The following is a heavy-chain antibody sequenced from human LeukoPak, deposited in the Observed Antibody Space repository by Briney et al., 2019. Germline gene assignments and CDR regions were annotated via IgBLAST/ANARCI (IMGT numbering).Heavy chain of an antibody. D-gene: IGHD2-2*01. V-gene: IGHV4-30-4*01. CDR2: IYYSGST. CDR1: GGSISSGDYS. J-gene: IGHJ6*02. CDR3: AREGGFCSSTSCQVYFYYGMDV. Sequence: SETLSLTCTVSGGSISSGDYSWSWVRQPPGKGLEWIGYIYYSGSTYYNPSLKSRVSISVDTSKNQFSLKLSSVTATGTAVYYCAREGGFCSSTSCQVYFYYGMDVWGQGTTVTVSS.